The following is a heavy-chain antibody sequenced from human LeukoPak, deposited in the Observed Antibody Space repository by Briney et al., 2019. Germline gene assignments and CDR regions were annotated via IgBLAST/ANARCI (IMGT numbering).Heavy chain of an antibody. J-gene: IGHJ4*02. D-gene: IGHD1-1*01. CDR3: ARDGPVHWDY. Sequence: QTGGSLRLSCAASGFTLSNSWMSWVRQAPGKGLEWVATIKPDGSAQYYVDSVKGRFTISRDNAKNSLFLQINSLRAEDTAVYCARDGPVHWDYWGQGTLVAVSS. CDR2: IKPDGSAQ. V-gene: IGHV3-7*01. CDR1: GFTLSNSW.